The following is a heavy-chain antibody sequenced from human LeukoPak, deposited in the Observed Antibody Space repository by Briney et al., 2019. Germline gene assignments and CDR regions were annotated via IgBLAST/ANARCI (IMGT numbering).Heavy chain of an antibody. Sequence: GRSLRLSCAASGFTFRNYYMHWVRQAQGKGLERVAVISLDGNNEYYADSVKGRFSLSRDNSMNTLYLQLNSLRTEDTAMYYCVRDLSGHWTYDYWGQGTLVTVSS. J-gene: IGHJ4*01. V-gene: IGHV3-30-3*01. CDR1: GFTFRNYY. CDR2: ISLDGNNE. CDR3: VRDLSGHWTYDY. D-gene: IGHD1-1*01.